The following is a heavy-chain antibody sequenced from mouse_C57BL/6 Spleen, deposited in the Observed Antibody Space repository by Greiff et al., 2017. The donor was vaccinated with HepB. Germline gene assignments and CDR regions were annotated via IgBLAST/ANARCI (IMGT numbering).Heavy chain of an antibody. CDR3: ASHYYGSP. V-gene: IGHV1-59*01. J-gene: IGHJ2*01. CDR1: GYTFTSYW. Sequence: QVQLQQSGAELVRPGTSVKLSCKASGYTFTSYWMHWVKQRPGQGLEWIGVIDPSDSYTNYNQKFKGKATLTVDTSSSTAYMQLSSLTSEDSAVYYCASHYYGSPWGQGTTLTVSS. D-gene: IGHD1-1*01. CDR2: IDPSDSYT.